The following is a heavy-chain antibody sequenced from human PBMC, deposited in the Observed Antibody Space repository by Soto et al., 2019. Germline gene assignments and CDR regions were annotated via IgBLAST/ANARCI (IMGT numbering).Heavy chain of an antibody. V-gene: IGHV3-30-3*01. D-gene: IGHD1-1*01. CDR2: ISYDGSNK. Sequence: PGGSLRLSCAASGFTFSSYAMHWFGQAPGKGLEWVAVISYDGSNKYYADSVKGRFTISRDNSKNTLYLQMNSLRAEDTAVYYCVRDRKARAHPSYKASWAQGTLVPVSS. J-gene: IGHJ5*02. CDR3: VRDRKARAHPSYKAS. CDR1: GFTFSSYA.